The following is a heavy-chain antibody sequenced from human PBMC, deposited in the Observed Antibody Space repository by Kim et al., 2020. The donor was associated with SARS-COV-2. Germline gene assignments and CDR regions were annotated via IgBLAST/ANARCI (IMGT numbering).Heavy chain of an antibody. D-gene: IGHD3-22*01. V-gene: IGHV4-4*07. J-gene: IGHJ3*02. CDR3: ARRYFYDWSAFDI. Sequence: HYNPSLKSRLTMSIDTSENHFSVGLSSVTAADTAMYFCARRYFYDWSAFDIWGQGTKVTVSS.